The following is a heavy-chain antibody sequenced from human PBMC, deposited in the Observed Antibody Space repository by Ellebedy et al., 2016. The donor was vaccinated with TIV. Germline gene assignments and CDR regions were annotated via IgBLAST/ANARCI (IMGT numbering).Heavy chain of an antibody. V-gene: IGHV4-4*07. Sequence: SETLSLXXNFSGASISSYYWSWIRQPAGKGLEWIGHIHTSGTTNYNPSLKSRVTMSVDTSRNQFSLKLTSVTAADTAVYYCARADSSGYLFEFWGQGTLVTVSS. CDR1: GASISSYY. CDR3: ARADSSGYLFEF. D-gene: IGHD3-22*01. J-gene: IGHJ4*02. CDR2: IHTSGTT.